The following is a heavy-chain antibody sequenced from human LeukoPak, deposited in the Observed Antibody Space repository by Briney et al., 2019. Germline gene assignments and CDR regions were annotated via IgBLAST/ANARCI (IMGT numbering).Heavy chain of an antibody. CDR1: GLTFTAYY. CDR3: AKVPAAIWNYMDV. D-gene: IGHD2-2*02. CDR2: INPNSGGT. Sequence: ASVKVSCKASGLTFTAYYMHWVRQAPGQGLEWMGWINPNSGGTNYAQKFQGRVAMTRDTSISTAYMELSRLSYGDTAVYYCAKVPAAIWNYMDVWGKETTVTVSS. V-gene: IGHV1-2*02. J-gene: IGHJ6*03.